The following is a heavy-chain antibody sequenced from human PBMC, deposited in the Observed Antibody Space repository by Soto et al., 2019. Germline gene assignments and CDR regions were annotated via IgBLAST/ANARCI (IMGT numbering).Heavy chain of an antibody. Sequence: SETLSLTCTVSGGSISSYYWSWIRQPPGKGLEWIGYIYYSGSTNYNPSLKSRVTISVDTSKNQFSLKLSSVTAADTAVYYCARVPSDYYGSGGRPTNWFDPWGQGTLVTVSS. CDR1: GGSISSYY. D-gene: IGHD3-10*01. CDR2: IYYSGST. J-gene: IGHJ5*02. CDR3: ARVPSDYYGSGGRPTNWFDP. V-gene: IGHV4-59*01.